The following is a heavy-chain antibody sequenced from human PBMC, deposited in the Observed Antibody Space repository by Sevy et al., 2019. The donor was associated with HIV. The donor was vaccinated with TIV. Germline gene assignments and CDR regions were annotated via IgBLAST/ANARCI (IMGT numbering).Heavy chain of an antibody. CDR3: ARGKKGIVVVPAAPSWFDP. CDR2: INHSGST. D-gene: IGHD2-2*01. CDR1: GGSFSGYY. V-gene: IGHV4-34*01. Sequence: SETLSLTCAVYGGSFSGYYWSWIRQPPGKGLEWIGEINHSGSTNYNPSLKSRVTISVDTSKNQFFLKLSSVTAADTAVYYCARGKKGIVVVPAAPSWFDPWGQGTLVTVSS. J-gene: IGHJ5*02.